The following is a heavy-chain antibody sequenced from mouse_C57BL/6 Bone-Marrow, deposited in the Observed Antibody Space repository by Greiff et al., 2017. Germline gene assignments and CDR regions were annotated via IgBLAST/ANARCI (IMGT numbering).Heavy chain of an antibody. V-gene: IGHV2-6*01. CDR2: IWGVGST. Sequence: VQLVESGPGLVAPSQSLSITCTVSGFSLTSYGVDWVRQSPGKGLEWLGVIWGVGSTNYNSALKSRLSISKDNSKSQVFLKMNSLQTDDTAMYYCASSPLYYGSPYYAMDYWGQGTSVTVSS. D-gene: IGHD1-1*01. CDR1: GFSLTSYG. CDR3: ASSPLYYGSPYYAMDY. J-gene: IGHJ4*01.